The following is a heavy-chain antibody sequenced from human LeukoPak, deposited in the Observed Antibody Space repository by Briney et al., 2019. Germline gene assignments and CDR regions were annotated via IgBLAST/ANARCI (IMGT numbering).Heavy chain of an antibody. CDR3: ARAFYDSSGYYKP. CDR1: GGSISGYY. D-gene: IGHD3-22*01. J-gene: IGHJ5*02. V-gene: IGHV4-59*01. CDR2: IYYSGST. Sequence: SETLSLTCTVSGGSISGYYWSWIRQPPGKGLEWIGYIYYSGSTNYNPSLKSRVTISVDTSKNQFSLKLSSVTAADTAVYYCARAFYDSSGYYKPWGQGTLVTVSS.